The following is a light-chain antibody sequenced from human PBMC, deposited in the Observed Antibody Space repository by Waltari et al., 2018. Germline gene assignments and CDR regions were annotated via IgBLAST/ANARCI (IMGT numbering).Light chain of an antibody. CDR3: QQYNNYGWT. CDR2: KAS. CDR1: QSMSSW. V-gene: IGKV1-5*03. Sequence: DIQMTQSLSTLSASVGDRVTITCRASQSMSSWLAWYQQKPGKAPKLLIYKASTLESGVPSRFSGSGSGTEFTLTISSLQPDDFATYYCQQYNNYGWTFGQGTKVEIK. J-gene: IGKJ1*01.